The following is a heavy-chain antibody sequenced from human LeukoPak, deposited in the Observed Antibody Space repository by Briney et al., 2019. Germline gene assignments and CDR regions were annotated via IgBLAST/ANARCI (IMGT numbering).Heavy chain of an antibody. CDR1: GYTFTSYG. CDR3: ARGPPMVRGVIAH. CDR2: ISAYNGNT. Sequence: ASVKVSCKASGYTFTSYGISWVRQAPGQGLEWMGWISAYNGNTNYAQKLQGRVTMTRNTSISTAYMELSSLRSEDTAVYYCARGPPMVRGVIAHWGQGTLVTVSS. D-gene: IGHD3-10*01. J-gene: IGHJ4*02. V-gene: IGHV1-18*01.